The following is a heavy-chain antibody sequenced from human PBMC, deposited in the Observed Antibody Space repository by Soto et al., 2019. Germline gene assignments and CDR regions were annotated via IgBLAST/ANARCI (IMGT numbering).Heavy chain of an antibody. CDR2: ISGSGGST. V-gene: IGHV3-23*01. D-gene: IGHD2-15*01. CDR1: GFTFSSYA. J-gene: IGHJ6*02. CDR3: GIGASLGYHYLGMDV. Sequence: PGGSLRLSCAASGFTFSSYAMSWVRQAPGKGLEWVSAISGSGGSTYYADSVKGRFTISRDNSKNTLYLQMNSLRAEDTAVYYCGIGASLGYHYLGMDVCAQGTRVAGS.